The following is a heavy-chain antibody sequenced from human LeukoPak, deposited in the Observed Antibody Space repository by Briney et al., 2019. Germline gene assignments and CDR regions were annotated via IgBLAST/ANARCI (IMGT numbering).Heavy chain of an antibody. CDR3: ARDEERVDAFDI. Sequence: GASVKVSCKASGGTFSSYAISWVRQAPGQGLEWMGGIIPIFGTANYAQRFQGRVTITADESTSTAYMELSSLRSEDTAVYYCARDEERVDAFDIWGQGTMVTVSS. CDR1: GGTFSSYA. V-gene: IGHV1-69*13. CDR2: IIPIFGTA. J-gene: IGHJ3*02.